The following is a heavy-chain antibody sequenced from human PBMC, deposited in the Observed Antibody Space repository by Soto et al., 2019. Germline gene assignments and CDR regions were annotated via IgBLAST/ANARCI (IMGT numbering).Heavy chain of an antibody. CDR2: INLNNGVT. J-gene: IGHJ4*02. CDR3: AKTPRRDGYKYYFDY. CDR1: GYSFTGYY. V-gene: IGHV1-2*02. Sequence: GASVKVSCKASGYSFTGYYMHWVRQAPGQGLEWMGWINLNNGVTLYAEKFQGRVTMTRDTSISTAYMELTRLRSDDTTEYYCAKTPRRDGYKYYFDYWGQGTLVTVSS. D-gene: IGHD5-12*01.